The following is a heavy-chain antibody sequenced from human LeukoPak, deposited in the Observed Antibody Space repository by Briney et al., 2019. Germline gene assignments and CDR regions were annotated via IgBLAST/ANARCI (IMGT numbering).Heavy chain of an antibody. J-gene: IGHJ6*02. CDR3: ANEIRPNDY. CDR1: GFTFSSHA. V-gene: IGHV3-23*01. CDR2: ISISGDTT. D-gene: IGHD3-16*01. Sequence: GGSLRLSCGASGFTFSSHAMTWVRQAPGKGLEWVSAISISGDTTYYADAVKGRFTISRDNSKNTVYLQMNSLRAEDTAVYYCANEIRPNDYWGQGTTVSVSS.